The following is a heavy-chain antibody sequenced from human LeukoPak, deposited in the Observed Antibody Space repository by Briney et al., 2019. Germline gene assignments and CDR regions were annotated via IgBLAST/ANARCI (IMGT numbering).Heavy chain of an antibody. J-gene: IGHJ4*02. Sequence: ASVKVSCKASGYTFTSYAMHWVRQAPGQRLEWMGWINAGNGNTKYSQKFQGRVTITRDTSASTAYMELSGLRSEDTAVYYCAREERGHLVGYWGQGTLVTVSS. D-gene: IGHD6-6*01. V-gene: IGHV1-3*01. CDR3: AREERGHLVGY. CDR2: INAGNGNT. CDR1: GYTFTSYA.